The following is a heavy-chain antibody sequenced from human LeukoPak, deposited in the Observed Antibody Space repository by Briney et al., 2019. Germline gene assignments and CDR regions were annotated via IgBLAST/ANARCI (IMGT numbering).Heavy chain of an antibody. V-gene: IGHV4-38-2*02. J-gene: IGHJ4*02. Sequence: SETLSLTCTVSGYFISSGYYWGWIRQPPGKGLQWIGSVYHSGSTYYNPSLKSRVTISVDTSKNQFSLKLNSVSATDTAVYYCARDRGFGESYPGMTYFDYWGQGTLVTVSS. D-gene: IGHD3-10*01. CDR1: GYFISSGYY. CDR3: ARDRGFGESYPGMTYFDY. CDR2: VYHSGST.